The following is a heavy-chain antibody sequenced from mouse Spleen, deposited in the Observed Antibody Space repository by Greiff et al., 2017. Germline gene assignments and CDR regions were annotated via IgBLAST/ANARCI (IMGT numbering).Heavy chain of an antibody. Sequence: QVTLKESGPGILQSSQTLSLTCSFSGFSLSTSGMGVSWIRQPSGKGLEWLAHIYWDDDKRYNPSLKSRLTISKDTSRNQVFLKITSVDTADTATYYCARRAPYYYGDWYFDVWGAGTTVTVSS. J-gene: IGHJ1*01. CDR1: GFSLSTSGMG. V-gene: IGHV8-12*01. CDR3: ARRAPYYYGDWYFDV. D-gene: IGHD2-13*01. CDR2: IYWDDDK.